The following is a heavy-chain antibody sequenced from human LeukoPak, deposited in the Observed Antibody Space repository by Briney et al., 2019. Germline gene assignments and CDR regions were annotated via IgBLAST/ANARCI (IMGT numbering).Heavy chain of an antibody. Sequence: SETLSLTCTVSGGSLSSGGNYWSWIRQHPGKGLEWIGYNYFTGSTYYNPSLKSRLTMSLDTSRNQFSLNLSSVTAADTAVYYCAWLGGAHGTYFYMDVWGKGTTVTVSS. V-gene: IGHV4-31*03. J-gene: IGHJ6*03. CDR2: NYFTGST. CDR3: AWLGGAHGTYFYMDV. D-gene: IGHD3-10*01. CDR1: GGSLSSGGNY.